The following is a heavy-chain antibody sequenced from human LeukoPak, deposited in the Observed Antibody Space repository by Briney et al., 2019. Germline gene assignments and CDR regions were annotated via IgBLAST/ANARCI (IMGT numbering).Heavy chain of an antibody. CDR1: GGSFSGYY. CDR2: INHSGST. J-gene: IGHJ3*02. V-gene: IGHV4-34*01. D-gene: IGHD3-10*01. Sequence: PSETLSLTCAVYGGSFSGYYWSWICQPRGKGLEWIGEINHSGSTNYNPSLKSRVTISVDTSKNQFSLKLSSVTAADTAVYYCARGWYYYGSGSPLHIWGQGTMVTVSS. CDR3: ARGWYYYGSGSPLHI.